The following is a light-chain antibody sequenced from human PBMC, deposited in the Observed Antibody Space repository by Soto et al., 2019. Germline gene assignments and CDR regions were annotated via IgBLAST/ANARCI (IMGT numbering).Light chain of an antibody. J-gene: IGLJ3*02. CDR2: VESSGSY. CDR1: SGHSSYT. Sequence: QPVLTQSSSASASLGSSVRLTCTLSSGHSSYTIAWQQQQPGKAPRYLMKVESSGSYNKGSGVPDRFSGSSSGADRYLTISNLQSDDEADYYCETWDTNTRLFGGGTKVTVL. CDR3: ETWDTNTRL. V-gene: IGLV4-60*03.